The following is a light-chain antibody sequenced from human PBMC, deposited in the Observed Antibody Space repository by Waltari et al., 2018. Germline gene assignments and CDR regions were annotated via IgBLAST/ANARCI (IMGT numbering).Light chain of an antibody. Sequence: QAVVTQEPSLTVSPGGTVTLTCGSSTGAVTSGLLPFWFQQKPGQAPRTLIRDASHKQSWPPARSSGSLRGGKDALTLSCAQPEDEAEYYCLLSYSNYAVFGGGTQLTVL. CDR1: TGAVTSGLL. J-gene: IGLJ7*01. CDR3: LLSYSNYAV. CDR2: DAS. V-gene: IGLV7-46*01.